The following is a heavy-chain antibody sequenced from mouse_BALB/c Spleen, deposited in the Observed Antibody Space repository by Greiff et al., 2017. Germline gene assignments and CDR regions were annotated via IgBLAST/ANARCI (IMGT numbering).Heavy chain of an antibody. D-gene: IGHD2-1*01. V-gene: IGHV1-4*01. CDR3: ARNGNYEEGPDY. J-gene: IGHJ4*01. CDR1: GYTFTSYW. CDR2: INPSTGYT. Sequence: VQLQQPGSELVRPGASVKLSCKASGYTFTSYWMHWVKQRHGQGLEWIGYINPSTGYTEYNQKFKDKATLTADKSSSTAYMQLSSLTSEDSAVYYCARNGNYEEGPDYWGQETSVTVSS.